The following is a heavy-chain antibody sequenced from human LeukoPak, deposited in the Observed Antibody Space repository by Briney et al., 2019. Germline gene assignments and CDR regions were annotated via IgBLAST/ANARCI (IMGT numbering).Heavy chain of an antibody. CDR1: GFTFSSYD. CDR3: VRATSAFDL. J-gene: IGHJ2*01. V-gene: IGHV3-13*04. D-gene: IGHD2-2*01. CDR2: ISTAAET. Sequence: GGSLRLSCAASGFTFSSYDMHWVRQGTGKRLEWVSAISTAAETYYPGSVQGRFTTSREHGNDSLYLQMNSLRAGDTAVYYCVRATSAFDLWGRGTLVTVPS.